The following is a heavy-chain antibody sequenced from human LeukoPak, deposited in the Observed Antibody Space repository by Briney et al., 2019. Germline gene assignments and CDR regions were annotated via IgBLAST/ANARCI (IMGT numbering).Heavy chain of an antibody. CDR3: AREPRPQTGFDY. D-gene: IGHD1-1*01. Sequence: PGGSLRLSCAASGFTVSSNYMSWVRQAPGKGLEWVSVIYSGGSTYYADSVKGRFTISRDTSKNTLYLQMNTLRAEDTAVYYCAREPRPQTGFDYWGQGTLVTVSS. J-gene: IGHJ4*02. V-gene: IGHV3-53*01. CDR2: IYSGGST. CDR1: GFTVSSNY.